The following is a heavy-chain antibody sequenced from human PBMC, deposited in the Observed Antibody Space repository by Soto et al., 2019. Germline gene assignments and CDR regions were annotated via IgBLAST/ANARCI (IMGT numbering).Heavy chain of an antibody. CDR2: ISYDGSNK. CDR3: AKSTPGY. Sequence: QVQLVESGGGVVQPGRSLRLSCAASGFTFSSYGMHWVRQAPGKGLEWVAVISYDGSNKYYADSVKGRFTISRDNSKNTLYLQMNSLRAEDTAVYYCAKSTPGYWGQGTLVTVSS. CDR1: GFTFSSYG. J-gene: IGHJ4*02. D-gene: IGHD2-2*01. V-gene: IGHV3-30*18.